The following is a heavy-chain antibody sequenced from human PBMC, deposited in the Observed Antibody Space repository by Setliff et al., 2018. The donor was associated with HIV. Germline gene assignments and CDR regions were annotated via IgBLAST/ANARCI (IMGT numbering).Heavy chain of an antibody. V-gene: IGHV4-31*11. CDR3: ARAGSSGWSYYYYYMDV. Sequence: PSETLSLTCAVYGGSYSGYYWSWIRQHPGKGLEWIGYIYYSGSTYYNPSLKSRVTMSVDTSKNQFSLKLSSVTAADTAVYYCARAGSSGWSYYYYYMDVWGKGTTVTVSS. CDR1: GGSYSGYY. D-gene: IGHD6-19*01. J-gene: IGHJ6*03. CDR2: IYYSGST.